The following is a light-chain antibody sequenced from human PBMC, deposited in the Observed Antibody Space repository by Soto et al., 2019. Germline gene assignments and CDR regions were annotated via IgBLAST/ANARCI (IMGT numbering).Light chain of an antibody. CDR2: AAS. CDR3: QQLNSYPRT. J-gene: IGKJ1*01. V-gene: IGKV1-9*01. CDR1: QGISRY. Sequence: DIQLNPSPCFLSASLGDRVTITCRASQGISRYLAWYQQKPGRAPKLLIYAASTLQSGVPSRFSGSGSGTEFTLTITGLQPEDFASYYCQQLNSYPRTFGLGNKVEIK.